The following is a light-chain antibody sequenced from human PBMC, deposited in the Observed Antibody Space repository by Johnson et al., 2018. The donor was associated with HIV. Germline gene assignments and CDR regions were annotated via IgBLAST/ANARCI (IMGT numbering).Light chain of an antibody. CDR3: GTWDSSLSAYV. J-gene: IGLJ1*01. V-gene: IGLV1-51*02. CDR2: ENN. CDR1: SSNIGNNY. Sequence: VLTQPPSVSAAPGQKVTISCSGSSSNIGNNYVSWYQQLPGTAPKLLIYENNKRPSGIPDRFSGSKSGTSATLGITGLQTGDAADYYCGTWDSSLSAYVFGTGTKVTVL.